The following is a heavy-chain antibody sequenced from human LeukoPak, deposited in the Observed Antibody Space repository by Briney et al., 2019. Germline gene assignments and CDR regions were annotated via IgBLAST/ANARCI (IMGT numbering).Heavy chain of an antibody. CDR3: ARVNSYNWNDVRFDP. Sequence: ASVKVSCKASGYTFTGYYMHWVRQAPGQGLEWMGWINPNSGGTNYAQKFQGRVTMTRDTSISTAYMELSRLSSDDTAVYYCARVNSYNWNDVRFDPWGQGTLVTVSS. CDR2: INPNSGGT. D-gene: IGHD1-20*01. J-gene: IGHJ5*02. V-gene: IGHV1-2*02. CDR1: GYTFTGYY.